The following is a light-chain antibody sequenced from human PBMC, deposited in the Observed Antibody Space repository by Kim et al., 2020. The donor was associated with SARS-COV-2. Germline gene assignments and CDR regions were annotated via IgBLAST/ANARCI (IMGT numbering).Light chain of an antibody. CDR1: SSNIESND. CDR2: RSN. J-gene: IGLJ3*02. CDR3: AAWDDSLSGRV. V-gene: IGLV1-47*01. Sequence: GQRVTISCSGSSSNIESNDAYWYQQVPGTAPKVLIYRSNQRPSGVPDRFSGSKSGTSASLAISGLRSEDEADYYCAAWDDSLSGRVFGGGTKLTVL.